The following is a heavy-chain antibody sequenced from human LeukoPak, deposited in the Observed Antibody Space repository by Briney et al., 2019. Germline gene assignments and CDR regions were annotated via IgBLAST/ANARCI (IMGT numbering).Heavy chain of an antibody. Sequence: ASVKVSCKASGYTFTSYYMHWVRQAPGQGLEWRGIINPSGGSTSYAQKFQGRVTMTRDMSTSTVYMELSSLRSEDTAVYYCARDLALIYDSSGYSFDYWGQGTLVTVSS. J-gene: IGHJ4*02. D-gene: IGHD3-22*01. CDR3: ARDLALIYDSSGYSFDY. CDR2: INPSGGST. V-gene: IGHV1-46*01. CDR1: GYTFTSYY.